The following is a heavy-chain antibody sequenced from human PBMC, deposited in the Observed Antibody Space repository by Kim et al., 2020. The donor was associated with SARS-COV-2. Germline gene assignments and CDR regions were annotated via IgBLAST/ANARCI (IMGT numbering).Heavy chain of an antibody. CDR1: GASIKNSDSY. CDR3: ARQAPMLLWFGALGDF. J-gene: IGHJ4*01. V-gene: IGHV4-39*01. Sequence: SETLSLTCSVSGASIKNSDSYWVWIRQSPGKGLEWIGSFSYSGTTYYNPSLKSRVTISVDTSNNHLSLTMRSATAADTSLYYCARQAPMLLWFGALGDF. D-gene: IGHD3-10*01. CDR2: FSYSGTT.